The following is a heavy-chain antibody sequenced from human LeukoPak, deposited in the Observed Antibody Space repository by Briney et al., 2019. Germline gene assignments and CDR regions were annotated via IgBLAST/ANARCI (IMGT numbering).Heavy chain of an antibody. D-gene: IGHD6-19*01. CDR2: IYYSGST. CDR3: ARRCSNGWYYFDY. Sequence: ASETLSLTCTVSGGSISSSSYYWGWIRQPPGKGLDWIGTIYYSGSTNYNPSLKSRVTISVDTSKNQFSLRLSSVTAADTAVYYCARRCSNGWYYFDYWGQGTLVTVSS. J-gene: IGHJ4*02. V-gene: IGHV4-39*01. CDR1: GGSISSSSYY.